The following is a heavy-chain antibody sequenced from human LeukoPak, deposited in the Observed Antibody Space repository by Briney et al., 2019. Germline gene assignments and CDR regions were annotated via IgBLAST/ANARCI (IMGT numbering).Heavy chain of an antibody. CDR1: GFTFSSYA. D-gene: IGHD3-10*01. J-gene: IGHJ4*02. Sequence: PGRSLRLSCAASGFTFSSYAMHWVRQAPGKGLEWVAVISYDGSNKYYADSVKGRFTISRDNSKNTLYLQMNSLRAEDTAVYYCARDPSGVYYYGSGSSFDYLGQGTLVTVSS. CDR3: ARDPSGVYYYGSGSSFDY. V-gene: IGHV3-30-3*01. CDR2: ISYDGSNK.